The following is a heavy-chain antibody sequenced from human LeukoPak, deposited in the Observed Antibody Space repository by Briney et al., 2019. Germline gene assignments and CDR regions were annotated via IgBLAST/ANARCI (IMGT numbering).Heavy chain of an antibody. J-gene: IGHJ3*02. CDR3: ARLSYYDSSGYYDYDAFDI. D-gene: IGHD3-22*01. CDR2: IYPGDSDT. V-gene: IGHV5-51*01. CDR1: GYSFTSYW. Sequence: GESLKIPCKGSGYSFTSYWIGWVRQMPGKGLEWMGIIYPGDSDTRYSPSFQGQVTISADKSISTAYLQWSSLKASDTAMYYCARLSYYDSSGYYDYDAFDIWGQGTMVTVSS.